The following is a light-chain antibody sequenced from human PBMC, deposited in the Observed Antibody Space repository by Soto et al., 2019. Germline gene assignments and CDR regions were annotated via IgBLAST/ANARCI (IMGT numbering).Light chain of an antibody. V-gene: IGLV2-23*02. CDR1: SSDVGSHNF. CDR2: EVT. Sequence: QSVLTQPASVSGSPGQSITISCTGTSSDVGSHNFVSWYQQRPGKAPKLMIFEVTNRPSGVSNRFSASKSGNTASLTISGVQPEDEADYYCCSYAGSTTWVFGGGTKLTVL. CDR3: CSYAGSTTWV. J-gene: IGLJ3*02.